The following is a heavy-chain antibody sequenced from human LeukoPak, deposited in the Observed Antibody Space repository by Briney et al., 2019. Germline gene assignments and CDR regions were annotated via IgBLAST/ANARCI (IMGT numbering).Heavy chain of an antibody. J-gene: IGHJ4*02. D-gene: IGHD3/OR15-3a*01. CDR1: GFTFSNYW. V-gene: IGHV3-7*04. CDR3: ARGDDFSGDY. CDR2: IHQDGNEK. Sequence: PGGSLSLSCAASGFTFSNYWMSWVRQAPGQGLEWVTNIHQDGNEKYYVDSVKGRFTISRDNAKNLLHLQMDSLRVENTAVYYCARGDDFSGDYWGQGTLVTVSS.